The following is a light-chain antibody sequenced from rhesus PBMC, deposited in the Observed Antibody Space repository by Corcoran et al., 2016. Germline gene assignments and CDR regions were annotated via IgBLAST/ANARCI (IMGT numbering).Light chain of an antibody. CDR2: RAS. CDR3: QHHYNSPFT. Sequence: DIQMTQSPSSLSASVGDRVTITCRASQGINNWLAWYQQKPGKAPKLRIYRASNLETGVPSRLRGSGSGTDFSLTIRSLQPEDVATYYCQHHYNSPFTFGPGTRLDIK. J-gene: IGKJ3*01. V-gene: IGKV1-69*01. CDR1: QGINNW.